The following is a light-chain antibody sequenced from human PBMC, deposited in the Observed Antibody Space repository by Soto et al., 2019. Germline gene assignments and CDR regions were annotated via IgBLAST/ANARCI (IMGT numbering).Light chain of an antibody. Sequence: EIVLTQFPGTLSMSPGDRVTLSCRASQSVANSYLAWYQQKPGQARRLVIFDASRRPTGIPDRFSGSRSGTDFTLTISRLEPEDFAVYYCQQYSRFPQTFGQGTKLDLK. CDR1: QSVANSY. CDR3: QQYSRFPQT. V-gene: IGKV3-20*01. J-gene: IGKJ2*01. CDR2: DAS.